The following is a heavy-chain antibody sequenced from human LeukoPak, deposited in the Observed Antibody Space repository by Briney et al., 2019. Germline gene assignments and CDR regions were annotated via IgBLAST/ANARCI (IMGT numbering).Heavy chain of an antibody. Sequence: SETLSLTCAVSGGSISSGGYSWSWIRQPPGKGLEWIGYIYHSGSTYYNPSLKSRVTISVDRSKNQFSLKLSSVTAADTAVYYCARVGYGSDSYYFDYWGQGTLVTVSS. CDR1: GGSISSGGYS. CDR2: IYHSGST. D-gene: IGHD3-10*01. CDR3: ARVGYGSDSYYFDY. J-gene: IGHJ4*02. V-gene: IGHV4-30-2*01.